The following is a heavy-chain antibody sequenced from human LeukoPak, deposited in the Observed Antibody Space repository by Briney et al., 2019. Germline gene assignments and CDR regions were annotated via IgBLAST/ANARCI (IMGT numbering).Heavy chain of an antibody. CDR2: IYSSGRT. D-gene: IGHD7-27*01. CDR3: ARRGLGMAPSGYFDY. CDR1: GFTVNTNY. J-gene: IGHJ4*02. Sequence: GGSLRLSCAASGFTVNTNYMSWVRQAPGKGLVWVSVIYSSGRTYYADSVKGRFTISRDNSKNTLYLQMDSLRVEDTAVYYCARRGLGMAPSGYFDYWGQGTLVTVSS. V-gene: IGHV3-66*04.